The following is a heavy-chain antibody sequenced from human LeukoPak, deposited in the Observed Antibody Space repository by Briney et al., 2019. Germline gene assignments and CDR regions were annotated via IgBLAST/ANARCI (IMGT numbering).Heavy chain of an antibody. CDR2: ISGSGGSK. CDR3: AKEKYSTGFFDY. J-gene: IGHJ4*02. CDR1: GFTFSTYA. Sequence: GGSLRLSCAASGFTFSTYAMSWVRQAPGKGLEWVLAISGSGGSKYCADSVKGRFTMSRDNSKNMLYLQMNSLRAEDTAVYYCAKEKYSTGFFDYWGQGTLVTVSS. V-gene: IGHV3-23*01. D-gene: IGHD4-11*01.